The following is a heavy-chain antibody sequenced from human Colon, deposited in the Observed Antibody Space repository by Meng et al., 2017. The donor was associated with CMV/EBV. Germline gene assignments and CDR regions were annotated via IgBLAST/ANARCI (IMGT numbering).Heavy chain of an antibody. V-gene: IGHV1-18*01. D-gene: IGHD3-3*01. CDR2: ISGYNGNT. CDR3: ARERGITISGVISMDV. CDR1: GYNFNIYG. Sequence: ASVKVSCKASGYNFNIYGIIWVRQAPGQGLEWMGWISGYNGNTNYAPKFQDRVTLTTDTSTSTAYLELRRLRSEDTAVYYCARERGITISGVISMDVWGQGTTVTVSS. J-gene: IGHJ6*02.